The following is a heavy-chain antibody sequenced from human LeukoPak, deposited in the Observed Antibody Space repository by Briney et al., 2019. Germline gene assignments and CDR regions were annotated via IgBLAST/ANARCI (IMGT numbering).Heavy chain of an antibody. CDR3: ATEYSSGWYGVGAFDI. CDR1: GFTFSDYY. CDR2: ISFSGSPT. Sequence: GGSLRLSCAASGFTFSDYYMSWIRQAPGKGLEWVSYISFSGSPTQYADSVKGRFTISRDNAKNSLYLQMNSLRAEDTAVYYCATEYSSGWYGVGAFDIWGQGTMVTVSS. D-gene: IGHD6-19*01. J-gene: IGHJ3*02. V-gene: IGHV3-11*04.